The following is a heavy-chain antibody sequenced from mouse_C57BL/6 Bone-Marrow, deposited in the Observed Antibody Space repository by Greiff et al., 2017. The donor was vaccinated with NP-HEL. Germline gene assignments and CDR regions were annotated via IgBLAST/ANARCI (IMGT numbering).Heavy chain of an antibody. D-gene: IGHD2-1*01. CDR1: GFPITSGYY. Sequence: VQRVESGPGLVKPSQSLFLTCSITGFPITSGYYWIWIRQSPGKPLEWMGYITHSGETFYNPSLQSPISITRETSKNQFSLQLNSVTTDDTAMYYCAGDRDVNYHFAYWGQGTLVTVAA. V-gene: IGHV12-3*01. CDR3: AGDRDVNYHFAY. J-gene: IGHJ3*01. CDR2: ITHSGET.